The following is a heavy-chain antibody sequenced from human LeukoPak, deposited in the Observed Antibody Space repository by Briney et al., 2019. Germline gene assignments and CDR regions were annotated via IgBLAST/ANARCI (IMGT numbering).Heavy chain of an antibody. CDR1: GGSVTSTNW. V-gene: IGHV4-4*02. Sequence: PSGTLSLTCGVSGGSVTSTNWWTLVRQPPGKGLEWIGEVHLDGRTNYNPSLKSRLTMSVDLSENHISLKLTSVTAAGTAVYYCAREGGFYRPLDYSGQGTLVTVSS. D-gene: IGHD3-3*01. CDR3: AREGGFYRPLDY. CDR2: VHLDGRT. J-gene: IGHJ4*02.